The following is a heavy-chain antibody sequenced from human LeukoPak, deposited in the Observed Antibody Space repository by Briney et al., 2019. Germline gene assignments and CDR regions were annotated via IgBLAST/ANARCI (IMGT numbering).Heavy chain of an antibody. V-gene: IGHV4-34*01. CDR1: GGSFSGYY. J-gene: IGHJ6*03. CDR2: INHSGST. Sequence: SETLSLTCAVYGGSFSGYYWSWIRQPPGKGLEWIGEINHSGSTNYNPSLKSRVTISVDTSKNQFSLKLSSVTAADTAVYYCAREYSSGWSYYYYYYMDVWGKGTTVTVSS. D-gene: IGHD6-19*01. CDR3: AREYSSGWSYYYYYYMDV.